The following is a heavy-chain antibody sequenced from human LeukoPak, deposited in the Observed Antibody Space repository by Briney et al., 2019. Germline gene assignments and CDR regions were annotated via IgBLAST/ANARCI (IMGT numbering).Heavy chain of an antibody. D-gene: IGHD2-15*01. CDR1: GGSISSYY. J-gene: IGHJ3*01. CDR3: AKVRGLHRHSDGFDF. Sequence: SETLSLTCTVSGGSISSYYWSWIRQPPGQGLEWIGYIYYSGSTNYNPSLKSRVTISVDTSKNQFSLKLSSVTAADTAVYYCAKVRGLHRHSDGFDFWGQGTLVTVSS. CDR2: IYYSGST. V-gene: IGHV4-59*01.